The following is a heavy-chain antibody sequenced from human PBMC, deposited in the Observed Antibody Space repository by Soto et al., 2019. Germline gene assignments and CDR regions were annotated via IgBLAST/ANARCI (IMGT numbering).Heavy chain of an antibody. J-gene: IGHJ6*02. Sequence: QGQLVQSGPEAKKPGASVKVSCKASGYTFSRYGISWVRQAPGQGLEWMGWISGYNGDTKYAQKVQGRVTMTIDTSTYTAYMELRSLTSHDTAIYYCAKNGQPPYYYYGMDVCGQGTTVTVSS. D-gene: IGHD2-8*01. CDR1: GYTFSRYG. CDR2: ISGYNGDT. V-gene: IGHV1-18*01. CDR3: AKNGQPPYYYYGMDV.